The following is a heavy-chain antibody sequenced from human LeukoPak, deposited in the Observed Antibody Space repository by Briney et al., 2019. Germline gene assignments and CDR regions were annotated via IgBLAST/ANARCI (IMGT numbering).Heavy chain of an antibody. D-gene: IGHD3-22*01. CDR2: IYYSGST. CDR1: GGSISSGDYY. J-gene: IGHJ4*02. CDR3: ARGYDSSAYYPFNY. V-gene: IGHV4-30-4*02. Sequence: NSSETLSLTCTVSGGSISSGDYYWSWIRQPPGKGLEWIGYIYYSGSTYYNPSLKSRVTISVDTSKNQFSLKLSSVTAADTAVYYCARGYDSSAYYPFNYWGQGTLVTVSS.